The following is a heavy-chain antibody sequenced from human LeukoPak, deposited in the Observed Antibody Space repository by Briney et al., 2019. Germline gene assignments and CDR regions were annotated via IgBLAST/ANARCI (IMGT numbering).Heavy chain of an antibody. Sequence: PGGSLRLSCAASGFTFSSYGMHWVRQAPGKGLEWVAVISYDGSNKYYADSVKGRFTISRDNSKNTLYLQMNSLRAEDTSVYYCAREDGRLLPCDYWGQGTLVTVSS. CDR1: GFTFSSYG. CDR3: AREDGRLLPCDY. J-gene: IGHJ4*02. V-gene: IGHV3-30*03. D-gene: IGHD2/OR15-2a*01. CDR2: ISYDGSNK.